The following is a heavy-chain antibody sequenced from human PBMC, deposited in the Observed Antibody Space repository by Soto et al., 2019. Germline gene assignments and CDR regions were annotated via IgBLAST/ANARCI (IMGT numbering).Heavy chain of an antibody. Sequence: PSETLSLTSAFSGESFSGYYWSRIRQPPGQVLEWIGEIIRSRSTNHNPSLMSRVTISVDTSKNQFSLKLNSVTAADTAVYYCARGWVGTGSHYFRFWGQGTLVTVS. CDR1: GESFSGYY. D-gene: IGHD3-9*01. CDR3: ARGWVGTGSHYFRF. J-gene: IGHJ4*02. V-gene: IGHV4-34*01. CDR2: IIRSRST.